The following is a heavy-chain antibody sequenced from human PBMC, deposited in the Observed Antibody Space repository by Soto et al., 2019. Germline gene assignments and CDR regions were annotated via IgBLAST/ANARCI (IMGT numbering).Heavy chain of an antibody. CDR3: TRDRVKIRGGYYHYYGMDV. Sequence: DVQLEESGGGLVKPGGSLRLSCVASEFTFSVYSMNWVRQAPGKGLEWVSSISSGSSYIYYADSVKGRFTISRDNDKSLLFLHMNSLRVDDTAVYYCTRDRVKIRGGYYHYYGMDVWGQGTTVTVSS. CDR1: EFTFSVYS. D-gene: IGHD3-10*01. J-gene: IGHJ6*02. V-gene: IGHV3-21*02. CDR2: ISSGSSYI.